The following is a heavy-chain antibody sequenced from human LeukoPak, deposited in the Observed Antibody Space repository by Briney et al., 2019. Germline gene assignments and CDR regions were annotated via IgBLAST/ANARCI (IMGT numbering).Heavy chain of an antibody. D-gene: IGHD3-9*01. CDR1: GYTFTSYY. J-gene: IGHJ5*02. CDR3: ARDGVDYDFLTGYPKWTWFDP. CDR2: INPRGGST. V-gene: IGHV1-46*01. Sequence: GASVNVSCKASGYTFTSYYMHWVRQAPGQGVEGMGIINPRGGSTSHAQKCQGRVTMTRDTSPSTVYMELSSLRSEDTAVYYCARDGVDYDFLTGYPKWTWFDPWGQGILVTVSS.